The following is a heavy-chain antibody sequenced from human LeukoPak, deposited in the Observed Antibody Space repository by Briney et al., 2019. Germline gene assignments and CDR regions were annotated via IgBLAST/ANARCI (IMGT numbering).Heavy chain of an antibody. J-gene: IGHJ4*02. D-gene: IGHD1-26*01. CDR1: GGSISSSSYY. Sequence: SETLSLTCTVSGGSISSSSYYWGWIRQPPGKGLEWIGSIYYSGSTYYNPSLKSRVTISVDTSKNQFSLKLSSVTAADPAVYYCSGRGIVGAIDYWGQGTLVTVSS. V-gene: IGHV4-39*01. CDR2: IYYSGST. CDR3: SGRGIVGAIDY.